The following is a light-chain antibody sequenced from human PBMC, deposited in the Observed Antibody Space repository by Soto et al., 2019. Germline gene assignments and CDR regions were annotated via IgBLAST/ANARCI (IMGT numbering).Light chain of an antibody. Sequence: DIQMTQSPSSLSASVRDRVTITCRAIQPISGSLNCYQQKPGKAPKLLIYGASTLQSGVPSRFSGSGSGTEVTLTISSLQSEDFAVYYCQQYNNWPPITFCQGTRLEIK. CDR1: QPISGS. V-gene: IGKV1-39*01. CDR3: QQYNNWPPIT. J-gene: IGKJ5*01. CDR2: GAS.